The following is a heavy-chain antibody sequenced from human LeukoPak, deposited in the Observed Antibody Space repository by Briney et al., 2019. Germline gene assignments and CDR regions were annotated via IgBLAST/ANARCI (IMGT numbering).Heavy chain of an antibody. Sequence: PSETLSFTCTVSRGSISSCYWSWIRQPARKGLEWIGRIYTSGSTNYKPSLKSRVTMSVDTSKNQFSLKLSSVTAADTAVYYCARGGSLFDYWGQGTLVTVSS. V-gene: IGHV4-4*07. CDR3: ARGGSLFDY. CDR2: IYTSGST. CDR1: RGSISSCY. J-gene: IGHJ4*02.